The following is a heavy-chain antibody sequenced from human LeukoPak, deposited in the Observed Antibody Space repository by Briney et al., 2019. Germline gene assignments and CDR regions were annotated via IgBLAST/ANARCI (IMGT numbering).Heavy chain of an antibody. Sequence: GGSLRLSCAASGFTFSSYAMHWVRQAPGKGLEYVSAISSNGGSTYYANSVKGRFTISRDNAMDRLYLQMNSLRADDTAVYYCVKDRVDGSGSQFDSWGQGSLVIVSS. CDR1: GFTFSSYA. V-gene: IGHV3-64*01. J-gene: IGHJ4*02. CDR2: ISSNGGST. D-gene: IGHD3-10*01. CDR3: VKDRVDGSGSQFDS.